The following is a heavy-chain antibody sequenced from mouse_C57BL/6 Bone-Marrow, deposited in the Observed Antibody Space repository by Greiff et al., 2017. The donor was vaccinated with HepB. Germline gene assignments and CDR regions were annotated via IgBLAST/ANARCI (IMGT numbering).Heavy chain of an antibody. V-gene: IGHV1-52*01. J-gene: IGHJ1*03. D-gene: IGHD1-1*01. CDR2: IDPSDSET. CDR3: ALTTVVDWYFDV. Sequence: VKLQQPGAELVRPGSSVKLSCKASGYTFTSYWMHWVKQRPIQGLEWIGNIDPSDSETHYNQKFKDKATLTVDKSSSTAYMQLSSLTSEDSAVYYCALTTVVDWYFDVWGTGTTVTVSS. CDR1: GYTFTSYW.